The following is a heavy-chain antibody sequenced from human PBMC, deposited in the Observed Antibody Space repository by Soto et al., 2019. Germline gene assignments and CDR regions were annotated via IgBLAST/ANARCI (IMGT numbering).Heavy chain of an antibody. D-gene: IGHD2-8*01. CDR1: GFTFSSYN. Sequence: PGGSLRLSCAASGFTFSSYNMNWVRQAPGKGLEWVEYISSSSSYIYYADSVKGRFTISRDNAKNSLYLQMNSLRAEDTAVYYCATESPVFDFYYGMDXWGQGTTVTVS. CDR3: ATESPVFDFYYGMDX. CDR2: ISSSSSYI. J-gene: IGHJ6*02. V-gene: IGHV3-21*01.